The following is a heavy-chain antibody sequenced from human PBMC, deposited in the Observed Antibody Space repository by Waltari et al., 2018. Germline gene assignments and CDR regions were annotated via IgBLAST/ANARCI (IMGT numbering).Heavy chain of an antibody. CDR1: GGSISSYY. D-gene: IGHD6-13*01. V-gene: IGHV4-59*01. J-gene: IGHJ3*02. CDR3: ARFIAAPQSPAFDI. Sequence: QVQLQESGPGLVKPSETLSLTCTVSGGSISSYYWSWIRQPPGKGLEWIGYIYYSGSTNYNPSLKSRVTISVDTSKNQFSLKLSSVTAADTAVYYCARFIAAPQSPAFDIWGQGTMVTVSS. CDR2: IYYSGST.